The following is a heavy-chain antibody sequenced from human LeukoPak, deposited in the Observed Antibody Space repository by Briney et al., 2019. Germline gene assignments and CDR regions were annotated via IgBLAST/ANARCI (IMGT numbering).Heavy chain of an antibody. CDR1: GFTFNTYW. Sequence: PGGSLRLSCAASGFTFNTYWMSWVRQAPGKGLEWVANIKQDGSEKYYVDSVKGRFTIFRDNAENSLYLQVNSLRDEDTAVYYCAIGRYTFPYWGQGTLVTVSS. CDR2: IKQDGSEK. CDR3: AIGRYTFPY. J-gene: IGHJ4*02. V-gene: IGHV3-7*05. D-gene: IGHD5-18*01.